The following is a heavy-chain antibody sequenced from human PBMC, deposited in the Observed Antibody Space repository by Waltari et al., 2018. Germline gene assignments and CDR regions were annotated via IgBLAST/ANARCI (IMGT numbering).Heavy chain of an antibody. CDR1: GFIFRVHG. J-gene: IGHJ4*02. D-gene: IGHD3-9*01. V-gene: IGHV3-30*03. CDR2: ISYDGYNK. CDR3: ARDRWLQSRGYFDY. Sequence: QVQLVESGGGVVEPGRSLRLTCAASGFIFRVHGMHWVRQAPGKGLEWVASISYDGYNKYYGDSVKGRFTISRDNSAKTLQLQMSSLTTEDTAVYYCARDRWLQSRGYFDYWGQETQVTVSS.